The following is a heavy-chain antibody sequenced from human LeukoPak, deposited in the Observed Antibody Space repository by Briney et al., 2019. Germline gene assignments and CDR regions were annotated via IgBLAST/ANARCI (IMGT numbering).Heavy chain of an antibody. V-gene: IGHV4-59*01. CDR3: ARDRGGYSHFDY. J-gene: IGHJ4*02. CDR1: GGSISSYY. CDR2: IYYSGST. Sequence: SETLSLTCTVSGGSISSYYWSWIRQPPGKGLEWIGYIYYSGSTNYNPSLKSRVTISVDTSENQFSLKLSSVTAADTAVYYCARDRGGYSHFDYWGQGTLVTVSS. D-gene: IGHD5-18*01.